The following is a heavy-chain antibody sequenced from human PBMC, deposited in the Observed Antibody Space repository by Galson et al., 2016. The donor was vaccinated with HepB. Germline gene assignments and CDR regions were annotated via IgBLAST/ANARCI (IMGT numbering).Heavy chain of an antibody. D-gene: IGHD6-13*01. Sequence: SLRLSCAASGFTFRSYWMSWIRQAPGKGLEYVASIKGDGSDKYYVDSVKGRFTISRDNAKNSLYLQMKSLRDEDTAVYYCAGYSSFSRYYYYGMDVWGQGTTVTVSS. V-gene: IGHV3-7*01. J-gene: IGHJ6*02. CDR1: GFTFRSYW. CDR2: IKGDGSDK. CDR3: AGYSSFSRYYYYGMDV.